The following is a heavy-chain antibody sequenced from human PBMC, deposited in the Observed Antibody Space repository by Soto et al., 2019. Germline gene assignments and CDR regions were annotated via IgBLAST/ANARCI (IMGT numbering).Heavy chain of an antibody. CDR1: GYTFTGYY. CDR3: ARVGYCSSTSCYGWFDP. D-gene: IGHD2-2*01. CDR2: INPNSGGT. Sequence: ASVKVSCKASGYTFTGYYMHWVRQAPGQGLEWMGWINPNSGGTNYAQKFQGWVTMTRDTSISTAYMELSRLRSDDTAVYYCARVGYCSSTSCYGWFDPWGQGTLVTVSS. V-gene: IGHV1-2*04. J-gene: IGHJ5*02.